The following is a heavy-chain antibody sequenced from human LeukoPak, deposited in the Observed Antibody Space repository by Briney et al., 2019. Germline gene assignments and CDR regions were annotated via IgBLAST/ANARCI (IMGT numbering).Heavy chain of an antibody. CDR1: GFTFSSYA. V-gene: IGHV3-48*04. J-gene: IGHJ2*01. CDR2: ISSSGSTI. CDR3: ARDKKVGRVRAEGSLQGYFDL. Sequence: GGSLRLSCAASGFTFSSYAMSWVRQAPGKGLEWVSYISSSGSTIYYADSVKGRFTISRDNAKNSLYLQMNSLRAEDTAVYYCARDKKVGRVRAEGSLQGYFDLWGRGTLVTVSS.